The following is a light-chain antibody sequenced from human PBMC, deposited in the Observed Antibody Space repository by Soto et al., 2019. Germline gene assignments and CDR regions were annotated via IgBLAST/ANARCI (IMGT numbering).Light chain of an antibody. CDR1: QSVSSY. CDR2: DAS. V-gene: IGKV3-11*01. Sequence: EIVLTQSPATLSLSPGERATLSCRASQSVSSYLAWYQQKPGQAPRLLIYDASNSATGIPARFSGSGSGTDFTLTISSLEPEDFAVYYCQQRSNWPPHFGGGTKVESK. CDR3: QQRSNWPPH. J-gene: IGKJ4*01.